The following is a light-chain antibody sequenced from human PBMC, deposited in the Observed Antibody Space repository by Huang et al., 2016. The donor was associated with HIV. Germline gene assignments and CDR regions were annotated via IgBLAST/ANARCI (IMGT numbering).Light chain of an antibody. CDR3: MQALQTPT. CDR1: QSLLHSNGYNY. J-gene: IGKJ5*01. V-gene: IGKV2-28*01. Sequence: DIVVTQSPLSLSVTPGEAASISCRSSQSLLHSNGYNYLDWYRQKPGQSPQLLIYLGSNRASGVPARFSGSGSGTDFTLKISRVAADDVGVYYCMQALQTPTFGQGTRLEIK. CDR2: LGS.